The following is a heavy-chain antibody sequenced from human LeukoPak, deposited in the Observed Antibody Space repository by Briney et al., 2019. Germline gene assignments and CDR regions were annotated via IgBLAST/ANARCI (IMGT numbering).Heavy chain of an antibody. CDR1: GGSISSYY. V-gene: IGHV4-59*08. CDR3: ATGSGSYYKSFDY. Sequence: KPSETLSLTCTVSGGSISSYYWSWIRQPPGKGLEWIGYIFYSGITNYNPSLSLKSRVTISVDTSKNQFSLKLSSVTAADTAVYYCATGSGSYYKSFDYWGQGTLVTVSS. D-gene: IGHD3-10*01. CDR2: IFYSGIT. J-gene: IGHJ4*02.